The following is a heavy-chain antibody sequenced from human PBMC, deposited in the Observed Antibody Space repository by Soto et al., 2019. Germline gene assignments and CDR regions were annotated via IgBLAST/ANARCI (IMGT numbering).Heavy chain of an antibody. CDR3: ARGKGYCISTSCSTYGMDV. CDR1: GGSLSSGGYY. V-gene: IGHV4-31*03. J-gene: IGHJ6*02. CDR2: IYYSGST. D-gene: IGHD2-2*01. Sequence: SETLSLTCTVSGGSLSSGGYYCSWIRQHPGKGLEWIGYIYYSGSTYYNPSLKSRVTISVDTSKNQFSLKLSSVTAADTAVYYCARGKGYCISTSCSTYGMDVWGQGTTVTVSS.